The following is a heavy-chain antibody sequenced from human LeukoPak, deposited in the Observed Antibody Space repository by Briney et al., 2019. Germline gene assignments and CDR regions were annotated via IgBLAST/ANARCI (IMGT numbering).Heavy chain of an antibody. D-gene: IGHD3-22*01. J-gene: IGHJ4*02. Sequence: SETLSLTCTVSGGSISSYYGSWIRQPPGKGLGWIGYIYYTGSTNYNPSLKSRVTMSVDTSKNQFSLKLSSVTAADTAVYYCATSGDYYDSSGYSDFDYWGQGTLVTVSS. V-gene: IGHV4-59*01. CDR1: GGSISSYY. CDR2: IYYTGST. CDR3: ATSGDYYDSSGYSDFDY.